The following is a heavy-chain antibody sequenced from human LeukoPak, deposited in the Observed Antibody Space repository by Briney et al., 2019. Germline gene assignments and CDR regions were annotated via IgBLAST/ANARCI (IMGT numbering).Heavy chain of an antibody. V-gene: IGHV4-34*01. CDR2: INHSGST. Sequence: PSETLSLTCAVYGGSISGYYWSWIRQTPGKGLEWIGEINHSGSTNYNPSLRSRVTISVDTSKNQFSLKLSSVTAADTAVYYCARTEGDYYDSSGYYYYWGQGTLVTVSS. J-gene: IGHJ4*02. CDR3: ARTEGDYYDSSGYYYY. D-gene: IGHD3-22*01. CDR1: GGSISGYY.